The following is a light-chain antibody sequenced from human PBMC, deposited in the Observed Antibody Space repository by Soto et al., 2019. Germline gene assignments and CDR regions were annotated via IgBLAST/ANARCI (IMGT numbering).Light chain of an antibody. CDR3: QQYNSYPWT. CDR1: HYISNY. V-gene: IGKV1-16*02. Sequence: DIQMTQSPSSLSASVGDTVTITCRASHYISNYLAWFQQKPGKAPRSLMYAVSYLQSGVPSKFSGSGSGTELNLTISSLQTEDFATYYCQQYNSYPWTFGQGTKVDLK. J-gene: IGKJ1*01. CDR2: AVS.